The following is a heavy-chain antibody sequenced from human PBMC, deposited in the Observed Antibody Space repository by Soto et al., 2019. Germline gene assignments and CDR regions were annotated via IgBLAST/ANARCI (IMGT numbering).Heavy chain of an antibody. Sequence: QVQLVQSGAEVKKPGSSVKVSCKASGGTFSSYAISWVRQAPGQGLEWMGGIIPIFGTANYAQKFQGRVTITADESTSTAYMELGSLRSEDTAVYCCARVIRGHGNWFDPWGQGTLVTVSS. CDR2: IIPIFGTA. V-gene: IGHV1-69*12. CDR1: GGTFSSYA. J-gene: IGHJ5*02. CDR3: ARVIRGHGNWFDP. D-gene: IGHD3-10*01.